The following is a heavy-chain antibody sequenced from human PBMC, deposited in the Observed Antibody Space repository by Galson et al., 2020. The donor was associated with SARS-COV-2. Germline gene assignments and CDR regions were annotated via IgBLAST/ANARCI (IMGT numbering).Heavy chain of an antibody. CDR2: ISWNSGSI. Sequence: GGSLRLSCAASGFTFDDYAMHWVRQAPGKGLEWVSGISWNSGSIGYADSVKGRFTISRDNAKNSLYLQMNSLRAEDTALYYCAKLGDFWSGYYRADAFDIWGQGTMVTVSS. J-gene: IGHJ3*02. CDR3: AKLGDFWSGYYRADAFDI. V-gene: IGHV3-9*01. CDR1: GFTFDDYA. D-gene: IGHD3-3*01.